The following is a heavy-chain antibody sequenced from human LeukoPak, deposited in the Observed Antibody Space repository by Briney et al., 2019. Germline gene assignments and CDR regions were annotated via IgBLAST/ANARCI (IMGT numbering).Heavy chain of an antibody. CDR1: GFTFSSYR. CDR2: IKQDGSEK. CDR3: SRVDENGYNFA. J-gene: IGHJ5*02. Sequence: PGGSLRLSCAASGFTFSSYRMSWVRQAPGKGLEWVANIKQDGSEKYYVDSVKGRFTISRDNAKNSLFLQMSSLRAEDTAVYYCSRVDENGYNFAWGQGTLVTVSS. D-gene: IGHD5-24*01. V-gene: IGHV3-7*02.